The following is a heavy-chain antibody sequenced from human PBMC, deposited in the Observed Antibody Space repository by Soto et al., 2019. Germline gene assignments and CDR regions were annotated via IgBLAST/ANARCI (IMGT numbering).Heavy chain of an antibody. CDR2: MNPNSGNT. Sequence: ASVKVSCKASGYTFTSYDINWVRQATGQGLEWMGWMNPNSGNTAYAQKFQGRVTMTRNTSISTAYMELSSLRSEDTAVYYCARERERSGFAPWGQGTLVTVSS. V-gene: IGHV1-8*01. CDR1: GYTFTSYD. CDR3: ARERERSGFAP. D-gene: IGHD1-26*01. J-gene: IGHJ5*02.